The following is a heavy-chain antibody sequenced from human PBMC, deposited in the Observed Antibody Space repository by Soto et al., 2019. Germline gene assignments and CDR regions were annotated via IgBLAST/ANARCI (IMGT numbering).Heavy chain of an antibody. CDR3: ASEHVGAWIDYSSPPHYYYYGMDV. V-gene: IGHV4-39*01. Sequence: ASETLSLTCTVSGGSISSSSYYWGWIRQPPGKGLEWIGSIYYSGSTYYNPSLKSRVTISVDTSKNQFSLKLSSVTAADTAVYYCASEHVGAWIDYSSPPHYYYYGMDVWGQGTTVTVSS. D-gene: IGHD4-4*01. CDR2: IYYSGST. CDR1: GGSISSSSYY. J-gene: IGHJ6*02.